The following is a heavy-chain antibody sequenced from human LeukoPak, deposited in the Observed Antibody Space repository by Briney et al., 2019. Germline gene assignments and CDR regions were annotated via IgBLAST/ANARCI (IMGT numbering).Heavy chain of an antibody. D-gene: IGHD5-18*01. Sequence: SETLSLTCTVSGGSISSYYWGWIRQPPGKGLEWIGSIYYSGSAYFHPSLKSRVTMSVDTSKNQFSLKLNSVTAADTAVYYCAREQDTLMGTTHQYYFDYWGQGTLVTVSS. J-gene: IGHJ4*02. CDR2: IYYSGSA. CDR3: AREQDTLMGTTHQYYFDY. CDR1: GGSISSYY. V-gene: IGHV4-39*07.